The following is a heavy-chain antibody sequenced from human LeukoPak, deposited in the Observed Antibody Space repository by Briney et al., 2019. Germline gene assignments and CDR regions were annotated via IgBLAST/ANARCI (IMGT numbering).Heavy chain of an antibody. CDR3: ARARKDFWSGYRLTGYYYMDV. CDR2: IYPGDSDT. Sequence: GESLKISCKGSGYSFTSYWIGWVRQMPGKGLEWMGIIYPGDSDTRYSPSFQGQVTISADKSISTAYLHWSSLKASDTAMYYCARARKDFWSGYRLTGYYYMDVWGKGTTVTVSS. J-gene: IGHJ6*03. D-gene: IGHD3-3*01. V-gene: IGHV5-51*01. CDR1: GYSFTSYW.